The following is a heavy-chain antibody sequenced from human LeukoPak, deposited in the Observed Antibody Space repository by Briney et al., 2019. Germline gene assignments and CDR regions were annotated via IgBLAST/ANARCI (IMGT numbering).Heavy chain of an antibody. Sequence: SETLSLTCSVSGGSMSTRGCYWAWIRQPPGKGLEWIGSMCYSGSTYYNSSRKTPVTMSVVTSKSQFSLKLSSVTAADAAVYYCAAHWGEGGYWGQGTLVTVTS. CDR2: MCYSGST. V-gene: IGHV4-39*01. CDR3: AAHWGEGGY. J-gene: IGHJ4*02. D-gene: IGHD7-27*01. CDR1: GGSMSTRGCY.